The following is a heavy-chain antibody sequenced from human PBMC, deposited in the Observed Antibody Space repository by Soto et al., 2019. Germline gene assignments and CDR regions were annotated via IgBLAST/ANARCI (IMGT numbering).Heavy chain of an antibody. Sequence: QVQLQESGPGLVKPSETLSLTCTVSGASISGFYWSWIRQPPGKGLEWIGYIYYSGSTNYNPSLNSRVTISLDTSKNQFSLKLSSVTAADKAVYYCSRVEGPNGLDVWGQGTTVTVSS. J-gene: IGHJ6*02. V-gene: IGHV4-59*01. CDR2: IYYSGST. D-gene: IGHD3-3*01. CDR3: SRVEGPNGLDV. CDR1: GASISGFY.